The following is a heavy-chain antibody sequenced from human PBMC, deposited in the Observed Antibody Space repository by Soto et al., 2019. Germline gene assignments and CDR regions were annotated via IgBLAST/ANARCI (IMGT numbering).Heavy chain of an antibody. CDR1: GFTVSSFA. Sequence: PXGSLRLSCAAAGFTVSSFALSWVRQAPGKGLEWVSGITGSGDRTYYADSVKGRFSISRDNSKNTLYLEMNSLRDEDTAVYYCAKDKVYDTIGYYSSWGQGNLVTVSS. D-gene: IGHD3-22*01. J-gene: IGHJ5*02. CDR3: AKDKVYDTIGYYSS. V-gene: IGHV3-23*01. CDR2: ITGSGDRT.